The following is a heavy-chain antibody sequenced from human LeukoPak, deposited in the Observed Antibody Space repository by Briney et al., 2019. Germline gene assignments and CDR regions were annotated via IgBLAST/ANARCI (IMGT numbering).Heavy chain of an antibody. Sequence: GGSLRLSCAASGFTFSSFWMTWVRQAPGKGLEWVSTITGSGGSTYYADSVKGRFTISRDNSQNTLYLQMNSLRAEDTAVYYCAKRPCPTGHYDYWGQGALVTVSS. J-gene: IGHJ4*02. V-gene: IGHV3-23*01. D-gene: IGHD3-9*01. CDR1: GFTFSSFW. CDR3: AKRPCPTGHYDY. CDR2: ITGSGGST.